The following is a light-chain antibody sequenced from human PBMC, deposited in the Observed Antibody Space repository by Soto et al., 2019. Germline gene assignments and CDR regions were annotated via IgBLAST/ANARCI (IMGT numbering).Light chain of an antibody. J-gene: IGKJ1*01. CDR3: QQYNSYPWT. CDR2: KSS. V-gene: IGKV1-5*03. CDR1: QSISSW. Sequence: DIQMTQSPSTLSASVGDRVTITCRASQSISSWLAWYQQKPGKAPKLLIYKSSSVESGVPSRFSGSGSGTEFTLTISSLQPDDFATYYCQQYNSYPWTFGQGTKVEIK.